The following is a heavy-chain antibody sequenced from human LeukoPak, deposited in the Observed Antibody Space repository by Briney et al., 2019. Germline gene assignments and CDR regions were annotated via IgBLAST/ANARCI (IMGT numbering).Heavy chain of an antibody. J-gene: IGHJ6*02. V-gene: IGHV4-61*01. CDR1: GGSVSSGSYY. CDR2: IYYSGST. CDR3: ARAGDFWSGYINYYYYGMDV. Sequence: SETLSLTCTVSGGSVSSGSYYWSWIRQPPGKGLEWIGYIYYSGSTSYNPSLKSRVTISVDTSKNQFSLKLSSVTAADTAVYYCARAGDFWSGYINYYYYGMDVWGQGTTVTVSS. D-gene: IGHD3-3*01.